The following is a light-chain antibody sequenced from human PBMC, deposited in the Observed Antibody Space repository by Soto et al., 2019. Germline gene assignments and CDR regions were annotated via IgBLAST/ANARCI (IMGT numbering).Light chain of an antibody. CDR2: GAS. CDR1: QSVSSN. CDR3: QQRDKWPPT. J-gene: IGKJ1*01. Sequence: MGVTRGQTTLSESPGETASRSCMASQSVSSNLAWYQQKAGQAPRLLMYGASTRAIGIPGRFSGSGSGTEFTLTISSLQAEDFAVYYCQQRDKWPPTFGQGTKVDIK. V-gene: IGKV3-15*01.